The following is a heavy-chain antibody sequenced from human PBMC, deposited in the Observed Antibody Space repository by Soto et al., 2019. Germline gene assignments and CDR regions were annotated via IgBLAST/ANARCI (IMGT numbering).Heavy chain of an antibody. Sequence: SETLSLTCTVSGGSISSGGYYWSWIRQHPGKGLEWIGYIYYSGSTYYNPSLKSRVTISVDTSKNQFSLKLSSVTAADTAVYYCASTAEVVPAAIWFDPWGQGTLVTVCS. D-gene: IGHD2-2*01. CDR1: GGSISSGGYY. CDR3: ASTAEVVPAAIWFDP. V-gene: IGHV4-31*03. J-gene: IGHJ5*02. CDR2: IYYSGST.